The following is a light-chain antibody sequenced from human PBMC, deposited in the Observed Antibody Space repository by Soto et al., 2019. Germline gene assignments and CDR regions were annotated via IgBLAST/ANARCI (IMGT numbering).Light chain of an antibody. V-gene: IGKV4-1*01. J-gene: IGKJ1*01. CDR2: WAS. CDR1: QTVLYNSNNKNY. CDR3: QQYYTTPWT. Sequence: DIVMTQSPDSLAVSLGERATINCKSSQTVLYNSNNKNYLAWYQQKPGQPPKLLIYWASTRESGVPDRFSGRGSGTDFTLTIGSLQAEDVAIYYCQQYYTTPWTFGQGTKVEIK.